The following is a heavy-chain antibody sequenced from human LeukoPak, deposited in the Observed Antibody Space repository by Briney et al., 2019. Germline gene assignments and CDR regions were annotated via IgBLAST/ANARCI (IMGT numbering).Heavy chain of an antibody. Sequence: SETLSLTCAVYGGSFSGYFWSWLRQPPGEGLEWIGEIDHSGTSNYNPSLKSRATISVDTSKKQFSLKLSSVTAADTAVYYCAREGDDIAESGWGQGTLVTVSS. D-gene: IGHD6-13*01. V-gene: IGHV4-34*01. CDR3: AREGDDIAESG. J-gene: IGHJ4*02. CDR2: IDHSGTS. CDR1: GGSFSGYF.